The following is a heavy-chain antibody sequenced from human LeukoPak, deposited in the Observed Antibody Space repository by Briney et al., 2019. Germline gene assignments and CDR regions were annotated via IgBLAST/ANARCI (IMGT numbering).Heavy chain of an antibody. J-gene: IGHJ4*02. D-gene: IGHD6-19*01. V-gene: IGHV3-48*01. CDR1: GFTFSSYS. CDR2: IGSSSSTI. CDR3: ARGGRYSSDGFDY. Sequence: EGSLRLSCAASGFTFSSYSMNWVRQAPGKGLEWVSYIGSSSSTIYYADSVKGRFTISRDNAKNSLYLQMNSLRAEDTAVYYCARGGRYSSDGFDYWGQGTLVTVSS.